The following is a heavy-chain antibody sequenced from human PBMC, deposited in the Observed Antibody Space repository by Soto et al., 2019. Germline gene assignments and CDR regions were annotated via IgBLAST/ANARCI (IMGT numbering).Heavy chain of an antibody. CDR2: ISGSGGST. CDR3: AKAPFPAQGQWLVPFGVV. J-gene: IGHJ4*02. D-gene: IGHD6-19*01. Sequence: EVQLLESGGGLVQPGGSLRLSCAASGFTFSSYAMSWVRQAPGKGLEWVSAISGSGGSTYYADSVKGRFTISRDNSKNTLYLQMNSLRAEDTAVYYCAKAPFPAQGQWLVPFGVVWGQGTLVTVSS. V-gene: IGHV3-23*01. CDR1: GFTFSSYA.